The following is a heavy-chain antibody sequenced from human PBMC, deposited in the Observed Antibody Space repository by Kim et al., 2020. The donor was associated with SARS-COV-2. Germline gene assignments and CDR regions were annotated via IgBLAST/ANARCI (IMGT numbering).Heavy chain of an antibody. J-gene: IGHJ4*02. CDR3: ARDRRYSYGYDY. Sequence: NYAQKFQGRVTMTRDTSISTAYMELSRLRSDDTAVYYCARDRRYSYGYDYWGQGTLVTVSS. D-gene: IGHD5-18*01. V-gene: IGHV1-2*02.